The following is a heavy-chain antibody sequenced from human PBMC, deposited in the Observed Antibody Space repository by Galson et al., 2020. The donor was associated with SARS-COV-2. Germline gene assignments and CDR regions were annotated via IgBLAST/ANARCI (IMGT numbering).Heavy chain of an antibody. Sequence: SETLSLTCAVYGWSFSGYFWSWIRQPPGKGPEWIGEVNHSGSTNYNPSLKSRVTISVDTSKNQFSLKLSSVTAADTAVYYWARGLDGTGRFNGWDYWGQGTLVTVSS. CDR1: GWSFSGYF. CDR2: VNHSGST. CDR3: ARGLDGTGRFNGWDY. D-gene: IGHD2-8*02. V-gene: IGHV4-34*01. J-gene: IGHJ4*02.